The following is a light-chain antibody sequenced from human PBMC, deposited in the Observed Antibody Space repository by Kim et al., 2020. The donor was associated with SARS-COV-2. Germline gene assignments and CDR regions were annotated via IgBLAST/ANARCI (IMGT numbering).Light chain of an antibody. Sequence: SVSPGQTATITCSGDKLGDTYASWYQQRPGQSPMVVIFQDSKRPSGIPERFSGSSSGNTATLAISETQALDEADYYCQAWDNSTVIFGGGTQLTVL. CDR2: QDS. CDR1: KLGDTY. CDR3: QAWDNSTVI. J-gene: IGLJ2*01. V-gene: IGLV3-1*01.